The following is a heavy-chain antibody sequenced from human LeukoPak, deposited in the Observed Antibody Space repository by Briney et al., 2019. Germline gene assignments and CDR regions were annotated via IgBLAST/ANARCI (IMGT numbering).Heavy chain of an antibody. D-gene: IGHD6-19*01. CDR3: ARGKYSSGWYREDWFDP. CDR2: IYYSGST. J-gene: IGHJ5*02. CDR1: GGSISSGGYY. Sequence: SETLSLTCTVSGGSISSGGYYSSWIRQHPGKGLEWIGYIYYSGSTYYNPSLKSRVTISVDTSKNQFSLKLSSVTAADTAVYYCARGKYSSGWYREDWFDPWGQGTLVTVSS. V-gene: IGHV4-31*03.